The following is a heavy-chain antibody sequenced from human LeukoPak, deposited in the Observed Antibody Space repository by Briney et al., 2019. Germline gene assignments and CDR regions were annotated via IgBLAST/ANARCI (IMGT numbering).Heavy chain of an antibody. Sequence: SVKVSCKASGYTFTSYAMNWVRQAPGQGLEWMGRIIPILGIANYAQKFQGRVTITADKSTSTAYMELSSLRSEDTAVYYCASIPDYYDSSGYDTDYWGQGTLVTVSS. CDR1: GYTFTSYA. V-gene: IGHV1-69*04. J-gene: IGHJ4*02. CDR3: ASIPDYYDSSGYDTDY. D-gene: IGHD3-22*01. CDR2: IIPILGIA.